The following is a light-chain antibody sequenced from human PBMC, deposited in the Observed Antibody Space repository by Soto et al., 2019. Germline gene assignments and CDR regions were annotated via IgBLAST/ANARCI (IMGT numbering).Light chain of an antibody. Sequence: SYELTQPPSVSVAPGKTARITCGGNNIGSKSVHWYQQKPGQAPVLVIYYDNDRPSGIPERFSGSNSGNTATLTISRVEAEYEADYYCQVWDSSSDHVVFGGGTKLTVL. J-gene: IGLJ2*01. V-gene: IGLV3-21*04. CDR3: QVWDSSSDHVV. CDR1: NIGSKS. CDR2: YDN.